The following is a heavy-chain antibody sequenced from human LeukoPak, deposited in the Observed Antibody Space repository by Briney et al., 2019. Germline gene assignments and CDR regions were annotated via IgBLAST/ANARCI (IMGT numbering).Heavy chain of an antibody. CDR3: VRGSPNSGSYHGY. V-gene: IGHV3-33*08. CDR1: GFTFSSYW. D-gene: IGHD1-26*01. CDR2: IWDDGSKK. J-gene: IGHJ4*02. Sequence: GGSLRLSCAASGFTFSSYWMTWVRQAPGKGLDWVAVIWDDGSKKYYGDSVKGRFTISRDNSKNMLYLQMNSLRAEDTAVYYCVRGSPNSGSYHGYWGQGTLVTVSS.